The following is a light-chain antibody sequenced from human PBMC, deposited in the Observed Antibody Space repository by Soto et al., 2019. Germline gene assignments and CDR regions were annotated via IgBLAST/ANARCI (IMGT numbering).Light chain of an antibody. CDR2: GAS. CDR1: QSISDT. CDR3: QQYNNWPPT. Sequence: ELVMTQSRVSLSVSPGRRAPLSCRASQSISDTLAWYQQKPGQAPRLLIYGASTRATGIPARFSGSGSGTEFTLTISSLQSEDFAVYYCQQYNNWPPTFGQGTKVDIK. V-gene: IGKV3-15*01. J-gene: IGKJ1*01.